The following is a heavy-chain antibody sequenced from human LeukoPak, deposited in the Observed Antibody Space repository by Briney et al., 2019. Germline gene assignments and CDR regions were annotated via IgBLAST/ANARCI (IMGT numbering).Heavy chain of an antibody. CDR3: AKGDYGDYASSLDY. CDR2: INWNGGST. V-gene: IGHV3-20*04. CDR1: GFTFDDYG. J-gene: IGHJ4*02. D-gene: IGHD4-17*01. Sequence: GGSLRLSCAASGFTFDDYGMSWVRQAPGKGLEWVSGINWNGGSTGYADSVKGRFTISRDNAKNSLYLQMNSLRAEDTALYYCAKGDYGDYASSLDYWGQGTLVTVSS.